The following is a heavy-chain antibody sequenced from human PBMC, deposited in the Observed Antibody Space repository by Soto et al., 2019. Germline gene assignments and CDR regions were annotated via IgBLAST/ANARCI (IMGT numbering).Heavy chain of an antibody. CDR2: IHYSGST. J-gene: IGHJ4*02. CDR1: GGSISGSY. D-gene: IGHD6-19*01. CDR3: ARSVAVPGAHIDY. V-gene: IGHV4-59*01. Sequence: SATRSLTGTVSGGSISGSYWSWIRQTPGKVLEWVGYIHYSGSTNYNPSLKSRVTMSVDSAKNQFSLQLSSVTAADTAVYFCARSVAVPGAHIDYWGQGTQVTVSS.